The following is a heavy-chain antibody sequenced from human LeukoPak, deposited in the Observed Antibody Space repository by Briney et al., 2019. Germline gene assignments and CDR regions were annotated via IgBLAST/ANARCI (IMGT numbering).Heavy chain of an antibody. CDR1: GGTFSSYA. J-gene: IGHJ3*02. CDR2: IIPIFGTA. CDR3: ARVGFLYDFWSVSQEYAFDI. Sequence: GSSVKVSCKASGGTFSSYAISWVRQAPGQGLEWMGGIIPIFGTANYAQKFQGRVTITADESTSTAYMELSSLRSEDTAVYYCARVGFLYDFWSVSQEYAFDIWGQGTMVTVSS. V-gene: IGHV1-69*01. D-gene: IGHD3-3*01.